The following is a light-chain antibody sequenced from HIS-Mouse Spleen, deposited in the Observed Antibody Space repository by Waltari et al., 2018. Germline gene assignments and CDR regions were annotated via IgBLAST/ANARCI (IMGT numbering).Light chain of an antibody. CDR1: QGVSSY. V-gene: IGKV3-11*01. CDR3: QQRSI. CDR2: DAS. J-gene: IGKJ4*01. Sequence: EIVLTQSPATLSLSPGERATLSCRASQGVSSYLAWYQQKPGQAPRLLIYDASNKATGIPARFSGSGSGTDFTLTISSLEPEDFAVYYCQQRSIFGRGTKVEIK.